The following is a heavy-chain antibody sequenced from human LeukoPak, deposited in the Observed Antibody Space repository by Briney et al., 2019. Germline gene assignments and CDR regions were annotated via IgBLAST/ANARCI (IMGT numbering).Heavy chain of an antibody. Sequence: GGSLRLSCAASGFTFSNYGIHWVRQTPGKGLEWVAFIRYDGTNKYYADSVKGRFTISRDNSKNTLYLQMNGLSADDTAVYYCAKDGTNYDLDYWGQGTLVTVSS. D-gene: IGHD1-14*01. CDR3: AKDGTNYDLDY. J-gene: IGHJ4*02. CDR2: IRYDGTNK. V-gene: IGHV3-30*02. CDR1: GFTFSNYG.